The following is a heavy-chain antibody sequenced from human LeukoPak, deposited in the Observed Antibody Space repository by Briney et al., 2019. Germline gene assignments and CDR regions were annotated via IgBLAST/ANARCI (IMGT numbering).Heavy chain of an antibody. CDR3: ARDDVFYYGSGSSSNDAFDI. J-gene: IGHJ3*02. CDR1: GGTFSNSA. D-gene: IGHD3-10*01. CDR2: INPIFGTA. V-gene: IGHV1-69*01. Sequence: SVTVSCKASGGTFSNSAISWVRQAPGQGLEWMGGINPIFGTANYAQKFQGRVTITADESTSTAYMELSSLRSEDTAVYYCARDDVFYYGSGSSSNDAFDIWGQGTMVTVSS.